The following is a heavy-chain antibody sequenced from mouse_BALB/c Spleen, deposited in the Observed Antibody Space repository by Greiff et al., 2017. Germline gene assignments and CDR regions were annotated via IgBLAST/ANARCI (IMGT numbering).Heavy chain of an antibody. CDR2: ISSGGSYT. CDR3: ARDRFGNYYFDY. V-gene: IGHV5-9-4*01. Sequence: EVQVVESGGGLVKPGGSLKLSCAASGFTFSSYAMSWVRQSPEKRLEWVAEISSGGSYTYYPDTVTGRFTISRDNAKNTLYLEMSSLRSEDTAMYYCARDRFGNYYFDYWGQGTTLTVSS. D-gene: IGHD2-1*01. CDR1: GFTFSSYA. J-gene: IGHJ2*01.